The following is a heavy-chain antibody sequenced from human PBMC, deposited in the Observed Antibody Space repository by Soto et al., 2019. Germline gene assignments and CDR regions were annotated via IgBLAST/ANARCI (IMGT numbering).Heavy chain of an antibody. D-gene: IGHD1-26*01. J-gene: IGHJ4*01. CDR2: IMPIFDTA. CDR3: ARDGISGSYYVY. CDR1: GATFSSYG. Sequence: QVQLVQSGAEVKKPGSSVKVSCKASGATFSSYGISWVRQAPGQGLEWMGGIMPIFDTANYAQKFQGRVTIIADKSTSTAYMELSSLRSEDTAVYYCARDGISGSYYVYWGHGTLVTVSS. V-gene: IGHV1-69*06.